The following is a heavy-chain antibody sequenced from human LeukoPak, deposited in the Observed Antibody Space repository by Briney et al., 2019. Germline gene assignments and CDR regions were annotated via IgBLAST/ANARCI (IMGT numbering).Heavy chain of an antibody. J-gene: IGHJ3*02. V-gene: IGHV1-69*06. CDR3: AKDLWWFGEYDAFDI. Sequence: GASVKVSCKASGGTFSSYAISWVRQAPGQGLEWMGGIIPIFGTANYAQKFQGRVTITADKSTSTAYMELSSLRSEDTAVYYCAKDLWWFGEYDAFDIWGQGTMVTVSS. D-gene: IGHD3-10*01. CDR1: GGTFSSYA. CDR2: IIPIFGTA.